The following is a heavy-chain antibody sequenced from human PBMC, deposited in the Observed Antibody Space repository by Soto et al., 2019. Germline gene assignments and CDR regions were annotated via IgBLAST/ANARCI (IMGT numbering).Heavy chain of an antibody. Sequence: GASVKVSCKASGYTFTSYAMHWVRQAPGQRLELMGWINAGNGNTKYSQKFQGRVTITRDTSASTAYMELSSLRSEDTAVYYCARVAGGLGFDYWGQGTQVTVYS. D-gene: IGHD2-15*01. CDR1: GYTFTSYA. J-gene: IGHJ4*02. CDR3: ARVAGGLGFDY. CDR2: INAGNGNT. V-gene: IGHV1-3*01.